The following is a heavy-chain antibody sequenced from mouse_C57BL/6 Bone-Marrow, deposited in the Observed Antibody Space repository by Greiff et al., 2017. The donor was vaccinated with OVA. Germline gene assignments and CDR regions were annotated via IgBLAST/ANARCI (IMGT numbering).Heavy chain of an antibody. Sequence: VQLQQSGAELARPGASVKLSCKASGYTFTSYGISWVKQRTGQGLEWIGEIYPRSGNTYYNEKFKGKATLTADKSSSTAYMELRSLTSEDSAVYFCARDYYGSSDEDYWGQGTTLTVSS. CDR3: ARDYYGSSDEDY. CDR1: GYTFTSYG. J-gene: IGHJ2*01. CDR2: IYPRSGNT. V-gene: IGHV1-81*01. D-gene: IGHD1-1*01.